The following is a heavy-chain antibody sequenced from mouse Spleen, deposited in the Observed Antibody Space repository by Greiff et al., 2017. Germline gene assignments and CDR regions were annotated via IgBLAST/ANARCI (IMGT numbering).Heavy chain of an antibody. V-gene: IGHV5-4*02. J-gene: IGHJ3*01. Sequence: EVKVVESGGGLVKPGGSLKLSCAASGFTFSDYYMYWVRQTPEKRLEWVATISDGGSYTYYPDSVKGRFTISRDNAKNNLYLQMSSLKSEDTAMYYCARDAALLKPFAYWGQGTLVTVSA. CDR1: GFTFSDYY. CDR2: ISDGGSYT. D-gene: IGHD2-1*01. CDR3: ARDAALLKPFAY.